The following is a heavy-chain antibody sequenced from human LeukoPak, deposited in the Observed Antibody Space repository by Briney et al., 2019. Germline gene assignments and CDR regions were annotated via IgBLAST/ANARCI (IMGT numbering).Heavy chain of an antibody. CDR3: ARGRGIGA. Sequence: HPGGSLRLSCAASGFTFRSFWMTWVRQAPGKGLEWVANIREDGSEKYHVDSVNGRFTISRDNAKNSLSLQMNSLRAEDMGVYYCARGRGIGAWGQGTTVTVSS. J-gene: IGHJ6*02. CDR1: GFTFRSFW. CDR2: IREDGSEK. V-gene: IGHV3-7*01.